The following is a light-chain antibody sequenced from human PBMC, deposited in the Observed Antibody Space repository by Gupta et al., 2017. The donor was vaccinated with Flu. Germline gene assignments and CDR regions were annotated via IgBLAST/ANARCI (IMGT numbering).Light chain of an antibody. CDR1: QSVGTD. Sequence: EKVTITCRASQSVGTDLHWYQQKPDQSPKLLIKSASQAISGVPSRFSGSGSGTDFTLTINGLEAEDAAVYYCQQSSSLPQAFGQGTKVEIK. CDR3: QQSSSLPQA. V-gene: IGKV6D-21*02. CDR2: SAS. J-gene: IGKJ1*01.